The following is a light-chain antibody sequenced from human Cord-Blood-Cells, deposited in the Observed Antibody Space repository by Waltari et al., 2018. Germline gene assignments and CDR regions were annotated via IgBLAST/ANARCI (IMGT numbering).Light chain of an antibody. CDR3: SSYTSSSTLYV. Sequence: QSALTQPASVSGSPGQSITISCTGTSSDVGGYKYVSCYQQHPGKAPKLMIYDVRNRPSGVSNRFSGSKSGNTASLTISGLQAEDEADYYCSSYTSSSTLYVFGTGTKVTVL. J-gene: IGLJ1*01. CDR2: DVR. V-gene: IGLV2-14*01. CDR1: SSDVGGYKY.